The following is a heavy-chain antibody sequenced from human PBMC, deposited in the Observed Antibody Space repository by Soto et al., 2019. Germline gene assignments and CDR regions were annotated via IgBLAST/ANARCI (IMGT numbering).Heavy chain of an antibody. J-gene: IGHJ5*02. Sequence: SETLSLTCAVSGGSISSGGYSWSWIRQPPGKGLEWIGYIYHSGSTYYNPSLKSRVTISVDRSKNQFSLKLSSVTAADTAVYYCARVLPYYGSGSYWSWFDPWGQGTLVTVSS. D-gene: IGHD3-10*01. CDR3: ARVLPYYGSGSYWSWFDP. CDR1: GGSISSGGYS. CDR2: IYHSGST. V-gene: IGHV4-30-2*01.